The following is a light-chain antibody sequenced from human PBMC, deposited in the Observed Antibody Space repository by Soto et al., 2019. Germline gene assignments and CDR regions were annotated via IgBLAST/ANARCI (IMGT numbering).Light chain of an antibody. CDR1: QGISNN. CDR2: GAS. Sequence: DIQMTQSPSSLSASVGDSVTITCRASQGISNNLAWYQQKPGKVPKLLIYGASTLQSGAPSRFSGSRSGTDFTPTISSLEPEDVATYYCQKYDSAPLTFGQGTKVDFK. J-gene: IGKJ1*01. V-gene: IGKV1-27*01. CDR3: QKYDSAPLT.